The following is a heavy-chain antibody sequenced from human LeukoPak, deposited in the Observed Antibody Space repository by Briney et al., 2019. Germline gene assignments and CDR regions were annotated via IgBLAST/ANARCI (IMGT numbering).Heavy chain of an antibody. CDR2: DIPFLGTT. J-gene: IGHJ4*02. CDR3: ASGPSSDLRTGFFFGYFDD. Sequence: SVKVSCKASGGTFSNAAINWVRQAPPKGLEWMGRDIPFLGTTNYAHKFQGRVTMTADKDTQTAYMELRSLTSEDTAVYCCASGPSSDLRTGFFFGYFDDWGQGTLITVSS. V-gene: IGHV1-69*04. CDR1: GGTFSNAA. D-gene: IGHD3/OR15-3a*01.